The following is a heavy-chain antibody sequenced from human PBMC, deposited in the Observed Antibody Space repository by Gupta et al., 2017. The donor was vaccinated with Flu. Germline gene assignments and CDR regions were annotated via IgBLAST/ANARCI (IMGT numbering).Heavy chain of an antibody. CDR3: ARAWDIKNSNDY. CDR2: ISSSSSYI. J-gene: IGHJ4*02. D-gene: IGHD2-15*01. Sequence: EVQLVESGGGLVRPGGSLRLPCAASGFTFSSYRMNWVRQAPGKGLEWVSFISSSSSYIYYADSLKGRFTISRDNAKNSLYLQMDSLRAEDTAVYYCARAWDIKNSNDYWGQGTLVTVSS. V-gene: IGHV3-21*01. CDR1: GFTFSSYR.